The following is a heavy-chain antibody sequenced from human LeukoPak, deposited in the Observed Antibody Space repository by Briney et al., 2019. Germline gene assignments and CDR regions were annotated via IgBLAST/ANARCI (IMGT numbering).Heavy chain of an antibody. Sequence: QTGGSLRLSCAASGFTVSSNYMSWVRQAPGKGLEWVSVIYSGGSTYYADSVKGRFTISRDNSKNTLYLQTNSLRVEDTAVYHCSKWYGSGKGGMDVWGQGTTVTVSS. J-gene: IGHJ6*02. CDR1: GFTVSSNY. CDR3: SKWYGSGKGGMDV. V-gene: IGHV3-53*01. D-gene: IGHD3-10*01. CDR2: IYSGGST.